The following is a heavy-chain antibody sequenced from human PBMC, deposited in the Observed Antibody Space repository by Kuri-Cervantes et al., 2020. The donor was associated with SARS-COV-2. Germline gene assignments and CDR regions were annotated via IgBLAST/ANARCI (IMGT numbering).Heavy chain of an antibody. CDR3: ANPGRNDAFDI. J-gene: IGHJ3*02. CDR1: GGTFSSYA. CDR2: ISYDGSNK. V-gene: IGHV3-30-3*02. D-gene: IGHD2-8*02. Sequence: SCKASGGTFSSYAMHWVRQAPGKGLEWVTVISYDGSNKYYADSVKGRFTISRDNSKNTLYLQMNSLRAEDTAVYYCANPGRNDAFDIWGQGTMVTVSS.